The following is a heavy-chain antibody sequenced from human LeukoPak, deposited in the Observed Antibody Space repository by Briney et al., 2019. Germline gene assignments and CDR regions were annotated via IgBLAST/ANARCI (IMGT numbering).Heavy chain of an antibody. Sequence: GGSLRLSCAASGFAFNFCAMSWVRQAPGKGLQWVSTINANGINTYYADSVRGRFTISRDNSKNTLYLQMNSLRAEDTAVYYCARDIVVPDAYGMDVWGQGTTVTVSS. CDR1: GFAFNFCA. D-gene: IGHD2-2*01. CDR2: INANGINT. J-gene: IGHJ6*02. V-gene: IGHV3-23*01. CDR3: ARDIVVPDAYGMDV.